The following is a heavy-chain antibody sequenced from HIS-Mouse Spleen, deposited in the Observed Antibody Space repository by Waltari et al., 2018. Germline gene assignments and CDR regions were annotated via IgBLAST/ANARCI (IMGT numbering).Heavy chain of an antibody. Sequence: EVQLVESGGGLVQPGGSLRLSCAASGFTFSSYWMSWVRQARGKGLEWVANIKQDGSEKYYVDSVKCRFTISRDNAKNSLYLQMNSLRAEDTAVYYCAREGDSGSYFDYWGQGTLVTVSS. D-gene: IGHD1-26*01. J-gene: IGHJ4*02. CDR1: GFTFSSYW. CDR2: IKQDGSEK. CDR3: AREGDSGSYFDY. V-gene: IGHV3-7*01.